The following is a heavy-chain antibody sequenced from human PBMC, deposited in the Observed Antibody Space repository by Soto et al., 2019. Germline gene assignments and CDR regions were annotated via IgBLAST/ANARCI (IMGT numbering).Heavy chain of an antibody. Sequence: GGSLRLSCVASAFSFSSYDMHWVRQAPGKGLQWVAVISYDGSKKNVADSVKGRFSISRDNSRNTLYLQVNSLRPEDTAVYHCAKAPGYTSSCFDSWGQGTLVTVSS. CDR3: AKAPGYTSSCFDS. CDR1: AFSFSSYD. D-gene: IGHD5-18*01. CDR2: ISYDGSKK. V-gene: IGHV3-30*04. J-gene: IGHJ5*01.